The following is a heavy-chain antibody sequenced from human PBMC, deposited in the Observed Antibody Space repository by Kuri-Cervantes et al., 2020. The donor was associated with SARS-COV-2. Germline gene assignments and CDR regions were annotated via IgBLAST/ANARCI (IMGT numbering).Heavy chain of an antibody. CDR2: ISGGST. D-gene: IGHD1-26*01. CDR3: AKDKSGSYPVLGMDV. V-gene: IGHV3-38-3*01. J-gene: IGHJ6*02. Sequence: GGSLRLSCAASGFTVSSNEMSWVRQAPGKGLEWVSSISGGSTYYADSRKSRFTISRDNSKNSLYLQMNSLRTEDTALYYCAKDKSGSYPVLGMDVWGQGTTVTVSS. CDR1: GFTVSSNE.